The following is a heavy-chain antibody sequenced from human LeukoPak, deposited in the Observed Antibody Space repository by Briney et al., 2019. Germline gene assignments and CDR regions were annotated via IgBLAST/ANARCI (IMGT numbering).Heavy chain of an antibody. V-gene: IGHV3-21*01. J-gene: IGHJ6*02. Sequence: GGSLRLSCAASGSTFSSYSMNWVRQAPGKGLEWVSFISSSSSYIYYADSVKGRFTISRDNAKNSLYLQMNSLRAEDTAVYYCARDVFDFWSGYQYGMDVWGQGTTVTVSS. CDR3: ARDVFDFWSGYQYGMDV. D-gene: IGHD3-3*01. CDR1: GSTFSSYS. CDR2: ISSSSSYI.